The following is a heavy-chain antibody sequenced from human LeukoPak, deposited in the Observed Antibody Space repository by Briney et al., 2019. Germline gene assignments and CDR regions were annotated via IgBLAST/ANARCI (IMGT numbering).Heavy chain of an antibody. D-gene: IGHD3-22*01. CDR2: MNPNSGNT. CDR1: GYTFTSYD. J-gene: IGHJ4*02. CDR3: ARVGMIVGEAADY. V-gene: IGHV1-8*03. Sequence: ASVKVSCKASGYTFTSYDINWVRRATGQGLEWMGWMNPNSGNTGYAQKFQGRVTITRNTSISTAYMELSSLRSEDTAVYYCARVGMIVGEAADYWGQGTLVTVSS.